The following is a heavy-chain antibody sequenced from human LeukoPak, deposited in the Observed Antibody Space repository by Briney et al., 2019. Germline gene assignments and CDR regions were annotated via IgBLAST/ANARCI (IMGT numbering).Heavy chain of an antibody. V-gene: IGHV3-23*01. D-gene: IGHD6-6*01. J-gene: IGHJ4*02. CDR3: AKDSPGGSSSSGLDDY. CDR1: GFTFSSYA. CDR2: ISGSGGST. Sequence: PGGSLRLSCAASGFTFSSYAMSWVRQAPGKGLEWVSAISGSGGSTYYADSVKGRFTISRDNSKNTLYLQMNSLRAEDTAVYYCAKDSPGGSSSSGLDDYWGQGTLVTVSS.